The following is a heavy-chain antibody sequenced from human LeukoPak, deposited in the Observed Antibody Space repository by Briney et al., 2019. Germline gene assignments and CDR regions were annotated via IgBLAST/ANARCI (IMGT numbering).Heavy chain of an antibody. J-gene: IGHJ4*02. CDR1: GFTFSSYR. CDR3: ARDTRTFDY. Sequence: GGSLTLSCAASGFTFSSYRMNWVRQAPGKGLEWVANIKQDGSATYYVDSVKGRFTISRDNAKNSLFLQMNSLRAEDTAVYYCARDTRTFDYWGQGTLVTVSS. D-gene: IGHD1-26*01. CDR2: IKQDGSAT. V-gene: IGHV3-7*01.